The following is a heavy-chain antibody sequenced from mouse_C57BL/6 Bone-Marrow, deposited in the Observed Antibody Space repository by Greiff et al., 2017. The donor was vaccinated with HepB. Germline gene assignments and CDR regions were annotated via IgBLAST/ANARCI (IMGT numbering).Heavy chain of an antibody. Sequence: VQLKESGPGLAKPSQTLSLTCSVTGYSITSDYWNWIRKFPGNKLEYMGYISYSGSTYYNPSLKSRISITRDTSKNQYYLQLNSVTTEDTATYYGARSDWGGGGYFDVWGTGTTVTVSS. CDR1: GYSITSDY. J-gene: IGHJ1*03. D-gene: IGHD4-1*01. CDR2: ISYSGST. CDR3: ARSDWGGGGYFDV. V-gene: IGHV3-8*01.